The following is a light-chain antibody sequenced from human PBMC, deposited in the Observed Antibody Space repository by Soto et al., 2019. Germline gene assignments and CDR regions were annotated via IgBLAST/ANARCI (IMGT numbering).Light chain of an antibody. Sequence: DIQMTQAPSSLSASVGDRVTITCRASQGISNYVAWYHQKPGKAPKLLIYSASSLQSGVPSRFSGSGSGTEFTLAITNLQPEDFATYSCQRLNSDPGPFGQGTKV. CDR1: QGISNY. J-gene: IGKJ1*01. V-gene: IGKV1-9*01. CDR2: SAS. CDR3: QRLNSDPGP.